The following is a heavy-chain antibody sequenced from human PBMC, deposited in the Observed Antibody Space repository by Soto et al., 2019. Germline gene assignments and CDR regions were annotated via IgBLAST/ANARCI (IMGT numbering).Heavy chain of an antibody. V-gene: IGHV4-34*01. CDR2: INHSGST. Sequence: PSETLSLTCAVYGGSFSGYYWSWIRQPPGKGLEWIGEINHSGSTNYNPSLKSRVTISVDTSKNQFSLKLSSVTAADTAVYYCAGAIDSSGYYTSFDYWGQGTLVTDSS. J-gene: IGHJ4*02. D-gene: IGHD3-22*01. CDR1: GGSFSGYY. CDR3: AGAIDSSGYYTSFDY.